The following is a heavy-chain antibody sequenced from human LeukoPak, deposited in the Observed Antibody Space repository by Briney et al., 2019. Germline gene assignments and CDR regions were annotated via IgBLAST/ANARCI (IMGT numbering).Heavy chain of an antibody. D-gene: IGHD3-10*01. J-gene: IGHJ5*02. CDR3: VKDVHYLGSYRESLDP. Sequence: GGSLRLSCAASGFTFSNYGMHWVRQAPGEGLEWVTFLDYTGNNQYYADSMKGRLTISRDNSKNTVFLQMNNLRLEDTAIYYCVKDVHYLGSYRESLDPWGQGTLVTVSS. V-gene: IGHV3-30*02. CDR1: GFTFSNYG. CDR2: LDYTGNNQ.